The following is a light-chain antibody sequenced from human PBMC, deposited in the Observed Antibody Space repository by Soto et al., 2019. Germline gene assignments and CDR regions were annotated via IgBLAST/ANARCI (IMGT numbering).Light chain of an antibody. V-gene: IGKV1-39*01. J-gene: IGKJ1*01. CDR2: AAS. Sequence: DIPLTQPPSSLSESVGDRVSITCRASQSISTHLSWYQQKPGKAPKLLIYAASSLQSWVPSRFTGSGSGTDFTLTISSLQPEDFATYYCQQSYTSWWTFGQGTKVDIK. CDR3: QQSYTSWWT. CDR1: QSISTH.